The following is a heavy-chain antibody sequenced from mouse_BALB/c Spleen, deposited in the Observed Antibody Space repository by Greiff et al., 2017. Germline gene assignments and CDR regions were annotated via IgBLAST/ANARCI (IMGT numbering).Heavy chain of an antibody. CDR1: GFSLPSYG. V-gene: IGHV2-9*02. D-gene: IGHD2-2*01. J-gene: IGHJ4*01. CDR3: ARDGLRRKDYYAMDY. CDR2: IWAGGST. Sequence: VQRVESGPGLVAPSQSLSITCTVSGFSLPSYGVHWVRQPPGKGLEWLGVIWAGGSTNYNSALMSRLSISKDNSKSQVFLKMNSLQTDDTAMYYCARDGLRRKDYYAMDYWGQGTSVTVSS.